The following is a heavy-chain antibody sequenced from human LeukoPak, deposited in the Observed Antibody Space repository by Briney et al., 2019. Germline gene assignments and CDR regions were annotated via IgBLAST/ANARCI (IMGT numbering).Heavy chain of an antibody. V-gene: IGHV4-59*01. CDR3: ARDPGYYYMDV. Sequence: PSETLSLTCTVSGGSISSYYWSWIRRPPGKGLEWIGYIYYSGSTNYNPSLKSRVTISVDTSKNQFSLKLSSVTAADTAVYYCARDPGYYYMDVWGKGTTVTVSS. J-gene: IGHJ6*03. CDR1: GGSISSYY. CDR2: IYYSGST.